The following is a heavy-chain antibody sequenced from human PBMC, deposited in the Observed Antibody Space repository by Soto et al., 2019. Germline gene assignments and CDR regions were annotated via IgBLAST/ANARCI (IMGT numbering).Heavy chain of an antibody. V-gene: IGHV3-30*04. J-gene: IGHJ6*02. D-gene: IGHD2-2*01. Sequence: LRLSCAASGFTFSGYAMHWVRQPPGKGLEWVAVTSYDGNNKYYADTVKGRFTISRENSKDTLYLQMNSLRAEDMAVYYCAKVVVPAAMVNYYYGMDVWGQGTTVTVSS. CDR2: TSYDGNNK. CDR1: GFTFSGYA. CDR3: AKVVVPAAMVNYYYGMDV.